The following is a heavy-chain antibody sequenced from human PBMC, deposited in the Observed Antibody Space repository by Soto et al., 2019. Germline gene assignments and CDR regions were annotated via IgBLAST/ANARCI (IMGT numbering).Heavy chain of an antibody. V-gene: IGHV4-4*02. D-gene: IGHD6-19*01. CDR2: AHHSGRT. CDR3: ADMRGQWLPRD. J-gene: IGHJ4*02. CDR1: GGSMSSSNW. Sequence: SETLSLTCTVSGGSMSSSNWWNWVRQSPGKGLEWIGEAHHSGRTNYNPSLKSRVTMSVDTSKNQFSLNLRSVTAADTAVYYCADMRGQWLPRDWGQGILVTVSS.